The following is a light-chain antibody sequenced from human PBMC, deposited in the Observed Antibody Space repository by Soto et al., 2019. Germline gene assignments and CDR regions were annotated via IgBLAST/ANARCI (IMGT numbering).Light chain of an antibody. J-gene: IGLJ1*01. Sequence: QSAVTQPASVSGSPGQSIAISCTGTRSDVGAYNYVSWYQQHPGKAPKLMISEVTNRPSGVSDRFSGSKSGNTASLTISGLQAEDEADYYCSSFTSRFTFVFGTGTKVTV. CDR2: EVT. V-gene: IGLV2-14*01. CDR3: SSFTSRFTFV. CDR1: RSDVGAYNY.